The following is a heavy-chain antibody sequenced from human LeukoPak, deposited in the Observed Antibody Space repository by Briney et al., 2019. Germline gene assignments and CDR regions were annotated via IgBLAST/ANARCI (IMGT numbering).Heavy chain of an antibody. D-gene: IGHD3-3*01. Sequence: ASVKVSCKASGGTFSSYAISWVRQAPGQGLEWMGRIIPIFGTENYAQKFQGRVTITTDESTSTAYMELSSLRSEDTAVYYCARDLSDFWSGFGFWGQGTLVTVSS. CDR3: ARDLSDFWSGFGF. CDR2: IIPIFGTE. V-gene: IGHV1-69*05. J-gene: IGHJ4*02. CDR1: GGTFSSYA.